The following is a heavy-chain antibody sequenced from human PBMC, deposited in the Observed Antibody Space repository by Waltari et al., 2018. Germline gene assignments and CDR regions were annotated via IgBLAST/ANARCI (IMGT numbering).Heavy chain of an antibody. V-gene: IGHV3-21*01. CDR3: AREFGVSGYFDY. CDR2: ISSSSSYI. J-gene: IGHJ4*02. D-gene: IGHD3-16*01. CDR1: GFTFSSYS. Sequence: EVQLVESGGGLVKPGGSLRLSCAASGFTFSSYSMNWVRQAPGKGLEWVSSISSSSSYIYYADSVKGRSTISRDNAKNSLYLQMNSLRAEDTAVYYCAREFGVSGYFDYWGQGTLVTVSS.